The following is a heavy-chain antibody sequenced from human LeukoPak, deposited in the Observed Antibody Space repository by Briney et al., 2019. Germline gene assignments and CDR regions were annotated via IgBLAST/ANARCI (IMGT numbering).Heavy chain of an antibody. V-gene: IGHV3-23*01. D-gene: IGHD2-2*02. CDR1: GFTFSSYA. J-gene: IGHJ4*02. CDR2: ISGSGGST. Sequence: GGSLRLSCAASGFTFSSYAMSWVRQAPGKGLEWVSAISGSGGSTYYADSVKGRFTISRDNSENTLYLQMNSLRAEDTAVYYCARATASYKFDYWGQGTLVTVSS. CDR3: ARATASYKFDY.